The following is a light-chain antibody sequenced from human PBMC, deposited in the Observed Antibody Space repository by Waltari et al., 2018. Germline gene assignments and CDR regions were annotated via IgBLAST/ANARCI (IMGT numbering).Light chain of an antibody. CDR3: ISYTATKTLV. CDR1: SRDVGGFNF. CDR2: EVH. J-gene: IGLJ2*01. Sequence: QSALTQPASVSGSPGQSITLSCTGTSRDVGGFNFVPWYQQHPGTAPQLIIYEVHNRPSGVSTRFSGSKSGYTASLTISGLQPGDEADYYCISYTATKTLVFGGGTKLTVL. V-gene: IGLV2-14*01.